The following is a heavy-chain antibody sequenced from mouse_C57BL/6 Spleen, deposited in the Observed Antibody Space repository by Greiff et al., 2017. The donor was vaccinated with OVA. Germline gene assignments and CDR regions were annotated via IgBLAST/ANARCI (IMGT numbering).Heavy chain of an antibody. CDR3: ASSLTTDLYYYAMDY. V-gene: IGHV1-55*01. CDR1: GYTFTSYW. CDR2: IYPGSGST. D-gene: IGHD2-12*01. Sequence: QVQLQQPGAELVKPGASVKMSCKASGYTFTSYWITWVKQRPGPGLEWIGDIYPGSGSTNYNEKFKSKATLTVDTSSSTAYMQLSSLTSEDSAVYYCASSLTTDLYYYAMDYWGQGTSVTVSS. J-gene: IGHJ4*01.